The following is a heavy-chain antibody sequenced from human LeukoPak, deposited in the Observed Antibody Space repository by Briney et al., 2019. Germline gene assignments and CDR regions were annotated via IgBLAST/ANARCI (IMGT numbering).Heavy chain of an antibody. CDR3: AKAEFGD. J-gene: IGHJ4*02. V-gene: IGHV3-30*02. CDR2: IRYDGNNK. CDR1: GFTFSDYA. D-gene: IGHD1-14*01. Sequence: GGSLRLSCAASGFTFSDYAMHWVRQAPGKGLEWVTFIRYDGNNKYYADSVKGRFTISRDNSKNTLYLQMNNLRSEDTAVYYCAKAEFGDWGQGTLVTVSS.